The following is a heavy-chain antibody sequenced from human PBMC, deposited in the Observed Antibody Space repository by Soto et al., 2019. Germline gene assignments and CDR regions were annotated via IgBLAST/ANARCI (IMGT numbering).Heavy chain of an antibody. Sequence: QVQLVQSGAEVKKPGSSVKVSCKASGGTFSSYTISWVRQAPGQGLEWMGRIIPILGIANYAQKFQGRVTITADKSXXTAYMELSSLRSEDTAVYYCAITQKVEYYYYGMDVWGQGTTVTVSS. D-gene: IGHD1-26*01. CDR1: GGTFSSYT. CDR3: AITQKVEYYYYGMDV. CDR2: IIPILGIA. J-gene: IGHJ6*02. V-gene: IGHV1-69*02.